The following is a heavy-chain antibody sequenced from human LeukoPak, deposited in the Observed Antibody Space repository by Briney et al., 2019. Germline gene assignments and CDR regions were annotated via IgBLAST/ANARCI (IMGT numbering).Heavy chain of an antibody. CDR1: GGSISSYY. CDR3: ARGADYYDSRPDY. CDR2: INHSGST. V-gene: IGHV4-34*01. Sequence: SETLSLTCTVSGGSISSYYWSWIRQPPGKGLEWIGEINHSGSTNYNPSLKSRVTISVDTSKNQFSLKLSSVTAADTAVYYCARGADYYDSRPDYWGQGTLVTVSS. J-gene: IGHJ4*02. D-gene: IGHD3-22*01.